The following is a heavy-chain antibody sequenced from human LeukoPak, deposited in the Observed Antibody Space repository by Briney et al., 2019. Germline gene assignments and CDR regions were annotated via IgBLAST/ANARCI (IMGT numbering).Heavy chain of an antibody. Sequence: GGSLRLSCLGSDFIFTKYWMTWVRQAPGKGLGWVANIREDGNKDNYIDSVRGRFTISRDNAKNSLYLQMNSLRAEDTAVYYCARDEVGGPLKYWGQGILVTVSS. D-gene: IGHD1-26*01. CDR2: IREDGNKD. J-gene: IGHJ4*02. V-gene: IGHV3-7*01. CDR3: ARDEVGGPLKY. CDR1: DFIFTKYW.